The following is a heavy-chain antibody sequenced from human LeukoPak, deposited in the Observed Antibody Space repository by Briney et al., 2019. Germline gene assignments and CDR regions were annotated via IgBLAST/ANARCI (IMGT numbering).Heavy chain of an antibody. V-gene: IGHV1-8*01. D-gene: IGHD3-22*01. CDR2: MNPNSGNT. CDR3: ARGRAFYYDSSPHDY. J-gene: IGHJ4*02. Sequence: ASVKVSCKASGYTFTSYDIKWVRQATGQGLEWMGWMNPNSGNTGYAQKFQGRVTMNRNTSISPAYMEPSSLRSEGTAVSYWARGRAFYYDSSPHDYWGQGTRVTGSS. CDR1: GYTFTSYD.